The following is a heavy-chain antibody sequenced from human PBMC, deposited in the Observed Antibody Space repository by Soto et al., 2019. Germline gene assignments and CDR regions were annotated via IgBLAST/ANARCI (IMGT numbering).Heavy chain of an antibody. Sequence: SETLSLTCPVSGCSSSSHYWSWVRQAPGKGLEWIGHIYYRGSTTYNPSLRSRSTISVDTSNNQFSLKLNSVTTADTAVYYCARDGREASGMDVWGQGTKVTVSS. CDR1: GCSSSSHY. D-gene: IGHD1-26*01. CDR3: ARDGREASGMDV. V-gene: IGHV4-59*11. J-gene: IGHJ6*02. CDR2: IYYRGST.